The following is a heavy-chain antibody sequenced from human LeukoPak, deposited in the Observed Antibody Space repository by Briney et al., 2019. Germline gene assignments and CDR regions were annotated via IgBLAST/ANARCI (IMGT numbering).Heavy chain of an antibody. Sequence: GGSLRLSCAASGFTFSSNWMHWVRQGPGKGLVWVSRINSDGSGTSYADSVKGRFTISRDNAKNSLYLQMNSLRDEDTAVYYCARSLPIAAPAGDIWGQGTMVTVSS. CDR3: ARSLPIAAPAGDI. J-gene: IGHJ3*02. CDR1: GFTFSSNW. CDR2: INSDGSGT. V-gene: IGHV3-74*01. D-gene: IGHD6-13*01.